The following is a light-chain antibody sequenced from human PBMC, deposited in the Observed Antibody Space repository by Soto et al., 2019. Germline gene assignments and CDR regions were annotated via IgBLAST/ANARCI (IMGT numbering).Light chain of an antibody. CDR3: QQSYSSVFT. CDR1: QSISSY. J-gene: IGKJ3*01. V-gene: IGKV1-39*01. CDR2: AAS. Sequence: DLQMTQSPSSLSASVGDRVTITCRASQSISSYLNWYQQKPGKAPKLLIYAASSLQSGVPSRFSGSGSGTDFTLTISSLQPEDFATYYCQQSYSSVFTFGPGTKVDIK.